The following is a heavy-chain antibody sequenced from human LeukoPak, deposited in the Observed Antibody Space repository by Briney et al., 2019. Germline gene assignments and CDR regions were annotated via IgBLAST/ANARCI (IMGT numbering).Heavy chain of an antibody. CDR3: ARDPSGWLSEGVSDY. D-gene: IGHD6-19*01. CDR1: GFTFSRYS. V-gene: IGHV3-21*01. Sequence: GGSLRLPWAASGFTFSRYSMNWGGQDPGKGLEWVASISSSSSYIYYADSVKGRFTISRDNAKNSLYLQMNSLRAEDTAVYYCARDPSGWLSEGVSDYWGQGTLVTVSS. J-gene: IGHJ4*02. CDR2: ISSSSSYI.